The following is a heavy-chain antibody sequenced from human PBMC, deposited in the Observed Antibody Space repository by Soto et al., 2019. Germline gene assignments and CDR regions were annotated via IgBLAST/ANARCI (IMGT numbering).Heavy chain of an antibody. Sequence: EVQLVESGGGLVQPGGSLRLSCTASGFTFSDSWMTWVRQAPGTGLEWVARIKPDESEKKYADSVKGRFSISRDNAKNSMYLQLYSLSGEDTAVYYCVRGGSNYASWGQGTLVTVSS. CDR1: GFTFSDSW. CDR3: VRGGSNYAS. J-gene: IGHJ5*02. D-gene: IGHD4-4*01. V-gene: IGHV3-7*01. CDR2: IKPDESEK.